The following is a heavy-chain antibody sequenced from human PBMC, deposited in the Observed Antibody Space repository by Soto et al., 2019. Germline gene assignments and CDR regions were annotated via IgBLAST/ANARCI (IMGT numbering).Heavy chain of an antibody. J-gene: IGHJ4*02. CDR2: ISAYNGNT. D-gene: IGHD6-19*01. Sequence: APVKVSCKASGYTFTSYGISWVRQAPGQGLEWMGWISAYNGNTNYAQKLQGRVTMTTDTSTSTAYMELRSLRSDDTAVYYCARDGTRQWLVSSIRQPTDCGEGTLVTVSS. V-gene: IGHV1-18*01. CDR3: ARDGTRQWLVSSIRQPTD. CDR1: GYTFTSYG.